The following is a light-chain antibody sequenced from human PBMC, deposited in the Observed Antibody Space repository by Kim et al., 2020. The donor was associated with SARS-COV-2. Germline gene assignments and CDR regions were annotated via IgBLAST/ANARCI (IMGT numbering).Light chain of an antibody. CDR3: YSAADNNDV. CDR2: KDR. CDR1: VPAKKY. V-gene: IGLV3-27*01. Sequence: GSPGQTARITCSGDVPAKKYARWFQQKPGQAPVLVIYKDRERPSGIPERFSGSSSGTTVTLTISGAQVEDEADYYCYSAADNNDVFGGGTQLTVL. J-gene: IGLJ7*01.